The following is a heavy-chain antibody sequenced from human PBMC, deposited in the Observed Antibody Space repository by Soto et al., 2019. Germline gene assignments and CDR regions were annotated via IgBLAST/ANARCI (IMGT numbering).Heavy chain of an antibody. V-gene: IGHV3-66*01. CDR1: GFTVSSNY. CDR3: ARVSCISTSCYWFGMDV. CDR2: IYSGGNT. Sequence: PGGSLRLSCAASGFTVSSNYMNWVRQAPGKGLEWVSIIYSGGNTYYADSVKGRFTISRDTSKNTLNLQMNSLRAEDTAVYYCARVSCISTSCYWFGMDVWGQGTTVTVSS. J-gene: IGHJ6*02. D-gene: IGHD2-2*01.